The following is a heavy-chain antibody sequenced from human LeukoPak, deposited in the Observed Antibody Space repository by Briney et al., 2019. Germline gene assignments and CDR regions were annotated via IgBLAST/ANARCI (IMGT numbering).Heavy chain of an antibody. Sequence: GASVKVSCKASGYTFTSYGISWVRQAPGQGLEWMGRISAYNGNTNYAQKLQGRVTMTTDTSTSTAYMELRSLRSDDTAVYYCARDTIRAVGATTGPGKFDYWGQGTLVTVSS. CDR3: ARDTIRAVGATTGPGKFDY. CDR1: GYTFTSYG. V-gene: IGHV1-18*01. J-gene: IGHJ4*02. CDR2: ISAYNGNT. D-gene: IGHD1-26*01.